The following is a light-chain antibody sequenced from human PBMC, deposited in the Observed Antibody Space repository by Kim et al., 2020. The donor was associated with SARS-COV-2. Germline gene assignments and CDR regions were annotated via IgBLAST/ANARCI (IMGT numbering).Light chain of an antibody. V-gene: IGLV3-1*01. Sequence: SVSPGPTASITCSGDKLGDKYACWYQQKPGQSPVLVIYQDTKRPSGIPERFSGSNSGNTATLTISGTQAMDEADYYCQTWDSITVVFGGGTQLTVL. CDR3: QTWDSITVV. CDR2: QDT. CDR1: KLGDKY. J-gene: IGLJ2*01.